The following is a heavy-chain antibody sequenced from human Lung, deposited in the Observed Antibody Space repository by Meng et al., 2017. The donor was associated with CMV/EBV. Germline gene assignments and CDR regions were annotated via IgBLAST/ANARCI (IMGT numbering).Heavy chain of an antibody. CDR3: TTDTSGGYSYDI. D-gene: IGHD3-10*01. Sequence: GGSLRLXCAASGFTFSDAWMTWVRQPPGKGLEWLGRIKSDTDGGTTDYAAPLKGRFTISRDDSKNTLFLQMNSLKTEDTAMYYCTTDTSGGYSYDIWGQGKXVNGSS. CDR2: IKSDTDGGTT. V-gene: IGHV3-15*01. CDR1: GFTFSDAW. J-gene: IGHJ3*02.